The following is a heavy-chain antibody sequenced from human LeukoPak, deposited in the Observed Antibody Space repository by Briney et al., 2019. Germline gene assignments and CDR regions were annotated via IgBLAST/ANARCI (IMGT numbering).Heavy chain of an antibody. CDR1: GGSFSDCY. D-gene: IGHD2-2*01. CDR3: ARDHCSSISCHSGAFDI. V-gene: IGHV4-34*01. J-gene: IGHJ3*02. Sequence: TSETPSLTCAVYGGSFSDCYWSWIRQPPGKGLEWIGEIEHSGSTNYNPSLKSRVTISVDTSKNQFSLKLSSVTAADTAVYYCARDHCSSISCHSGAFDIWGQGTMVTVSS. CDR2: IEHSGST.